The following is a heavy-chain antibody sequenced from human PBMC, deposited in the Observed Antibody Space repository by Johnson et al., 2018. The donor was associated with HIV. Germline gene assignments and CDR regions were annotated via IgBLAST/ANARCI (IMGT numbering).Heavy chain of an antibody. CDR1: GFTVSNNY. D-gene: IGHD3-22*01. J-gene: IGHJ3*02. CDR3: ARDSGDYDYYDSSGYYTDILDI. V-gene: IGHV3-66*02. Sequence: VQLVESGGGLVQPGGSLRLSCAASGFTVSNNYLGWVRQAPGKGLEWVSIIYSGGTTYHADSVKGRFTISRDNSKNTLYLQLNSLRVEDTAVYYCARDSGDYDYYDSSGYYTDILDIWGQGTMVTVSS. CDR2: IYSGGTT.